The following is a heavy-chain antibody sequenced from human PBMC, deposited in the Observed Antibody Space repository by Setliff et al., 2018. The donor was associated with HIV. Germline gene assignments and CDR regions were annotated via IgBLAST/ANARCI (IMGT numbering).Heavy chain of an antibody. J-gene: IGHJ5*02. Sequence: PSETLSLTCTVSGGSITGYYWSWIRQPPGKGLEWIGWIYYSGNTRYNPSLKSRVSMSVDTSKNQFSLKLSSVTAADTAVYYCVRSIHGGGSEPFDTWGQGILVTVSS. CDR1: GGSITGYY. V-gene: IGHV4-59*12. CDR2: IYYSGNT. CDR3: VRSIHGGGSEPFDT. D-gene: IGHD3-10*01.